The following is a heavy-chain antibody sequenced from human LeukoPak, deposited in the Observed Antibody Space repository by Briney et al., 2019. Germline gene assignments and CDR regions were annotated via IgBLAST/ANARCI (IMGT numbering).Heavy chain of an antibody. CDR1: GYSISSGYY. D-gene: IGHD2-15*01. V-gene: IGHV4-38-2*01. CDR3: AREGSGTDDAFDI. Sequence: PSETLSLPCAVSGYSISSGYYWGWIRQPPGKGLEWIGSIYHSGSTYYNPSLKSRVTISVDTSKNQFSLKLSSVTAADTAVYYCAREGSGTDDAFDIWGQGTMVTVSS. CDR2: IYHSGST. J-gene: IGHJ3*02.